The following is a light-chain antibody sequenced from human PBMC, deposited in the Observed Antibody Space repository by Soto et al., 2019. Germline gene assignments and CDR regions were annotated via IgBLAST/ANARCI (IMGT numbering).Light chain of an antibody. CDR2: TTD. CDR1: TGAVTSGNY. V-gene: IGLV7-43*01. CDR3: LLYYGGAHLV. J-gene: IGLJ3*02. Sequence: QTVVTQEPSLAVSPGGTVTLTCASSTGAVTSGNYPSWFQQKPGQPPRTLIYTTDDKHSWTPARFSGSLLGGKAALTLSGVQPEDEADYYCLLYYGGAHLVFGGGTKLTV.